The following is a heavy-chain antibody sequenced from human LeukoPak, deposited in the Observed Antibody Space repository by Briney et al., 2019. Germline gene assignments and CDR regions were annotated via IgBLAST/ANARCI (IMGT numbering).Heavy chain of an antibody. CDR3: ARIGGTEVVFDY. D-gene: IGHD2-15*01. J-gene: IGHJ4*02. CDR2: LSGSGGST. V-gene: IGHV3-23*01. Sequence: AGGTLRLSCAASGFTFSNYAMRWVRQAPGKGLEWVSALSGSGGSTYYADSVKGRFTISRDNSKNTLYLQMNSLRAEDTAVYYCARIGGTEVVFDYWGQGTLVTVSS. CDR1: GFTFSNYA.